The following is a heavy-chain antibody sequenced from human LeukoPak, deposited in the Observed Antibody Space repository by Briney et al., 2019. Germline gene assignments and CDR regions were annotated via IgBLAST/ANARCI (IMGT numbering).Heavy chain of an antibody. V-gene: IGHV1-18*01. CDR1: GYTFTSYG. J-gene: IGHJ6*02. Sequence: GASVKVSCKASGYTFTSYGISWERQAPGEGLEWMGWISTNNGNTNFAQKLQGRVTMTTDTSTSTAYMELRSLRSDDTAVYYCASRLLLDVWGQGTTVTVSS. CDR3: ASRLLLDV. CDR2: ISTNNGNT. D-gene: IGHD2-15*01.